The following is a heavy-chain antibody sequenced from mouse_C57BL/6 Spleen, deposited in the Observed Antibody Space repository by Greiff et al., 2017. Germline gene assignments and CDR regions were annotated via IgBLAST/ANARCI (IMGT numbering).Heavy chain of an antibody. CDR2: IDPSDSYT. J-gene: IGHJ4*01. Sequence: QVQLQQPGAELVRPGTSVKLSCKASGYTFTSYWMHWVKQRPGQGLEWIGVIDPSDSYTNYNQKFKGKATLTVDTSSSTAYMQLSSLTSADSAVDYGAKGSAHAHYDAMDYWGQGTSVTVSS. CDR3: AKGSAHAHYDAMDY. V-gene: IGHV1-59*01. D-gene: IGHD3-2*02. CDR1: GYTFTSYW.